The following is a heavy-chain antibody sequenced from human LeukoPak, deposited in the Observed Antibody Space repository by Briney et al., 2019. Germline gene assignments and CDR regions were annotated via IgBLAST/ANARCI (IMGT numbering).Heavy chain of an antibody. CDR2: ISGSGGST. J-gene: IGHJ4*02. D-gene: IGHD3-3*01. CDR1: GFTFSSYA. V-gene: IGHV3-23*01. CDR3: AKVWRFLEWLTFDY. Sequence: GGVLRLSCAASGFTFSSYAMSWVRQAPGKGLEWVSAISGSGGSTYYADSVKGRFTISRDNSSNTLYLQMNSLRAEDTAVYYCAKVWRFLEWLTFDYWGQGTPVTVSS.